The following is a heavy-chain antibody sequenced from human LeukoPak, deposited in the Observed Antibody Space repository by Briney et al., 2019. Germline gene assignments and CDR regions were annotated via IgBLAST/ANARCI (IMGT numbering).Heavy chain of an antibody. CDR1: GYTFGSYA. D-gene: IGHD2-8*01. CDR3: AKYAKVLVPPLN. Sequence: GGSLRLSCAASGYTFGSYAVTWVRQAPGKGLEWVSSISGSGANTYYADSVKGRFTISRDNSKNTLYLQMQSLRAEDTAVYYCAKYAKVLVPPLNWGQGTLVTVSS. CDR2: ISGSGANT. J-gene: IGHJ4*02. V-gene: IGHV3-23*01.